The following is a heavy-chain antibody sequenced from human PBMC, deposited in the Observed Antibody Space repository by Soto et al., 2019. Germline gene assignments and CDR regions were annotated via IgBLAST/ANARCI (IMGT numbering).Heavy chain of an antibody. CDR3: AKASWSYYDSSGYYHWYYFDY. V-gene: IGHV3-23*01. J-gene: IGHJ4*02. CDR2: ISGSGGST. D-gene: IGHD3-22*01. CDR1: GFTFSSYA. Sequence: PGGSLRLSCAASGFTFSSYAMSWVRQAPGKGLEWVSAISGSGGSTYYADSVKGRFTISRDNSKNTLYLQMNSLRAEDTAVYCCAKASWSYYDSSGYYHWYYFDYWGQGTLVTVSS.